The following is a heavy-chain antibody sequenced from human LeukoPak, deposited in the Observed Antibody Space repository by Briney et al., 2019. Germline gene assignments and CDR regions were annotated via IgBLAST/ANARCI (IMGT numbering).Heavy chain of an antibody. CDR1: GYTFSSYD. V-gene: IGHV1-8*01. CDR3: ASRYGSGSQYFDY. D-gene: IGHD3-10*01. Sequence: ASVKVSCKASGYTFSSYDINWVGQAAGQGLEWMGWMNPNSGNTGYAQKCQGRVTMTRNTSISTAYMELSSLRSEDTAVYYCASRYGSGSQYFDYWGQGTLVTVSS. J-gene: IGHJ4*02. CDR2: MNPNSGNT.